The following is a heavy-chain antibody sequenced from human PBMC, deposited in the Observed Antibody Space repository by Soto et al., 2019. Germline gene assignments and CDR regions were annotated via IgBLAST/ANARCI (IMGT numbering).Heavy chain of an antibody. CDR2: MWYHGRDK. V-gene: IGHV3-33*01. D-gene: IGHD1-26*01. CDR3: ARDAGGQSGNFIFAS. CDR1: GFSFSDYV. J-gene: IGHJ4*02. Sequence: QVRLVESGGGVVQPGRSLRLSCAASGFSFSDYVMHWVRQSPGEGLEWVAVMWYHGRDKFYAESVKGRFTITRDNSKNTLYLQMNSLRAENTAVYYCARDAGGQSGNFIFASWGQGALVTVSS.